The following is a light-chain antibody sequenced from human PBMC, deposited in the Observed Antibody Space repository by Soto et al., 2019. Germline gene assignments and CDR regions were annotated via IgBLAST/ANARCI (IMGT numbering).Light chain of an antibody. Sequence: QSVLTQPASVSGSLGQSITISCTGTGSDVGGYNYVSWYQQDPGKAPKLMIYEVNNRPSGVSNRFSGSKSGNTASLTISGLQAEDETDYYCSSYTSSSALDRVFGTGTKVTVL. CDR1: GSDVGGYNY. CDR3: SSYTSSSALDRV. CDR2: EVN. V-gene: IGLV2-14*01. J-gene: IGLJ1*01.